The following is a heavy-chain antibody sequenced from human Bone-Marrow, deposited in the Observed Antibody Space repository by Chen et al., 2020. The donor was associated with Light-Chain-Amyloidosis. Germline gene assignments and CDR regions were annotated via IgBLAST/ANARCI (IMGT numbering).Heavy chain of an antibody. V-gene: IGHV3-74*01. CDR1: GFTLTTYW. Sequence: EVQVVESGGGLVQPGGSLRLSCAASGFTLTTYWMHWVRQAPGKGLVWVSRINEDGGTTTYAESVRGRFTISIDTAKNILYLQMNSLRAEDTALYYCAKDFGGLDDYWGQGTLVTVSS. CDR3: AKDFGGLDDY. CDR2: INEDGGTT. D-gene: IGHD2-15*01. J-gene: IGHJ4*02.